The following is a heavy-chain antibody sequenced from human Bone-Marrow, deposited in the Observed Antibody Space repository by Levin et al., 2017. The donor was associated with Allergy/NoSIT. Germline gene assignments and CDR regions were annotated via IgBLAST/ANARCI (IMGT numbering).Heavy chain of an antibody. J-gene: IGHJ4*02. CDR2: ISSDGDRT. CDR3: VRAWAFDFGFGGDFFDS. D-gene: IGHD3-9*01. Sequence: GGSLRLSCSASGFTFSNYALHWVRQAPGKGLEYVAVISSDGDRTYYADSVEYRFTISRDNSKNRVFLQMSSLRDEDTGVYYCVRAWAFDFGFGGDFFDSWGQGALVTVSS. CDR1: GFTFSNYA. V-gene: IGHV3-64D*06.